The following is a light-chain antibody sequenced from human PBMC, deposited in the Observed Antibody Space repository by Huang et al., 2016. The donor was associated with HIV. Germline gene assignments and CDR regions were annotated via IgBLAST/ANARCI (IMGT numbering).Light chain of an antibody. CDR2: GAS. CDR1: QSVSSSY. V-gene: IGKV3-20*01. CDR3: QQYGSSPPT. Sequence: EIVLTQSPGTLSLSPGERATLSCRASQSVSSSYLAWYQQKPGQAPRLLSYGASSRSTGIPDRFSGSGSKTDFTLTISRLEPEDCAVYYCQQYGSSPPTFGPGTKVDIK. J-gene: IGKJ3*01.